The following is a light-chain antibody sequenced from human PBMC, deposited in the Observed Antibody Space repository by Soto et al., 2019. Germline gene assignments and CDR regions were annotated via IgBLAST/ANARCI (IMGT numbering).Light chain of an antibody. CDR2: GAS. J-gene: IGKJ1*01. V-gene: IGKV3-15*01. Sequence: EIVMTHSPATLSLSPGERATLCWRASQSVSSNLAWYQQKPGQAPRLLIYGASTRATGIPARFSGSGSGTEFTLTISSLQSEDFAVYYCQQYNNWTWTFGQGTKV. CDR3: QQYNNWTWT. CDR1: QSVSSN.